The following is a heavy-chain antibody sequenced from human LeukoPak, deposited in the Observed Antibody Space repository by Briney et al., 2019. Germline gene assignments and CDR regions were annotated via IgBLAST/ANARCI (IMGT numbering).Heavy chain of an antibody. CDR3: ARDYLVSGRGYSSSSNWFDP. Sequence: ASVKVSCKASGYTFTSYGINWVRQAPGEGLEWMGWISAYNGNTSYAQKLQGRVTMTTDTSTSTAYMELRSLRSDDTAVYYCARDYLVSGRGYSSSSNWFDPWGQGTLVTVSS. V-gene: IGHV1-18*01. CDR1: GYTFTSYG. CDR2: ISAYNGNT. J-gene: IGHJ5*02. D-gene: IGHD6-13*01.